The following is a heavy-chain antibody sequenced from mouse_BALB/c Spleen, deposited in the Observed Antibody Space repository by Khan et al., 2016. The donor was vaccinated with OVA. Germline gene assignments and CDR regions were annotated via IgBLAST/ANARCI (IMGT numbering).Heavy chain of an antibody. CDR3: ARGTFYY. D-gene: IGHD3-3*01. V-gene: IGHV1-34*01. CDR1: GYSFPTYY. J-gene: IGHJ3*01. Sequence: VQLQQSGPELMKPGASVKISCKASGYSFPTYYMHWVKQRHGKSLEWIGYIDPFNGGNDYNQKFKGKATLTVDKSSSTAYMHISSLTSEDSAVYYCARGTFYYWGQGTLVTVSA. CDR2: IDPFNGGN.